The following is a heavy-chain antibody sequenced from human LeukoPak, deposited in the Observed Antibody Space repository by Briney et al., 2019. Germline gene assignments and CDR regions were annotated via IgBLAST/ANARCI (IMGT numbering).Heavy chain of an antibody. CDR3: ARGLDRSKTGY. V-gene: IGHV4-34*01. CDR2: ISDNEGI. J-gene: IGHJ4*02. CDR1: SESFSGGY. D-gene: IGHD3-22*01. Sequence: PSETLSLTCSVYSESFSGGYWSWIRQPPGKGLDWIGEISDNEGIKYSPSLKSRVTISVDTSKNQFSLKLTSVTAADTAVYYCARGLDRSKTGYWGQGSLVTASS.